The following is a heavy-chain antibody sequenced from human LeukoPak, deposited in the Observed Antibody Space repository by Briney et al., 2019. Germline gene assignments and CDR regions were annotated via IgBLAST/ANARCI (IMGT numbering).Heavy chain of an antibody. CDR2: IHDSGST. CDR1: GGSVSSDSYF. CDR3: ARGILKCSGGNCYYYGMDV. J-gene: IGHJ6*04. Sequence: SQTLSLTCSVSGGSVSSDSYFWTWIRQPPGKGLEYIGYIHDSGSTDNNPSLKSRVTISVDTSKNQFSLKLSSVTDADTAVYYCARGILKCSGGNCYYYGMDVWGKGTTVTVSS. V-gene: IGHV4-61*01. D-gene: IGHD2-15*01.